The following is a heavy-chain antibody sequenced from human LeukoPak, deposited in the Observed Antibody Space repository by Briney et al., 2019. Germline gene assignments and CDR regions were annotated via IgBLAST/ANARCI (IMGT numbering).Heavy chain of an antibody. D-gene: IGHD6-13*01. CDR3: ARASYSSSWFGDSDAFDI. V-gene: IGHV4-34*01. CDR2: INHSGST. J-gene: IGHJ3*02. Sequence: SETLSLTCAVYGGSFSGCYWSWIRQPPGKGLEWMGEINHSGSTNYNPSLKSRVTISVDTSKNQFSLKLSSVTAADTAVYYCARASYSSSWFGDSDAFDIWGQGTMVTVSS. CDR1: GGSFSGCY.